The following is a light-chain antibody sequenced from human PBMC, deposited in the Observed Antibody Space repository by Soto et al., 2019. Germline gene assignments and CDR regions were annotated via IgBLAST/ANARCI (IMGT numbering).Light chain of an antibody. V-gene: IGKV1-5*03. CDR2: KAS. Sequence: DIQMTHSPSTLSAIVGDRVTITCRASQSINSWLAWYQQKPGSAPKLLISKASSLETGVPSRFSGSESGTEFTFTISSLQPDDFATYYCQQYKSYPLTFGGGTKVDI. CDR3: QQYKSYPLT. CDR1: QSINSW. J-gene: IGKJ4*01.